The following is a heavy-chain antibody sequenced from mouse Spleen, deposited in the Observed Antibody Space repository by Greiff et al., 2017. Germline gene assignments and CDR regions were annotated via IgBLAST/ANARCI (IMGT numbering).Heavy chain of an antibody. CDR1: GFTFSSYA. CDR3: ARQRGSSTKGFAY. D-gene: IGHD1-1*01. V-gene: IGHV5-9*04. J-gene: IGHJ3*01. CDR2: ISSGGGNT. Sequence: EVKLMESGGGLVKLGGSLKLSCAASGFTFSSYAMSWVRQTPEKRLEWVATISSGGGNTYYPDSVKGRFTISRDNAKNTLYLQMSSLKSEDTAMYYCARQRGSSTKGFAYWGQGTLVTVSA.